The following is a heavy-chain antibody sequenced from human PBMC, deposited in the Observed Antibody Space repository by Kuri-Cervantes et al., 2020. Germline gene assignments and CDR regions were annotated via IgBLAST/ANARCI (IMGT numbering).Heavy chain of an antibody. J-gene: IGHJ6*02. CDR1: GGSVSSGSYY. CDR3: ARGYSFGDV. V-gene: IGHV4-39*07. D-gene: IGHD3-16*01. CDR2: INHSGST. Sequence: SETLSLTCTVSGGSVSSGSYYWSWIRQPPGKGLEWIGEINHSGSTNYNPSLKSRVTISVDTSKNQFSLKLSSVTAADTAVYYCARGYSFGDVWGQGTTVTVSS.